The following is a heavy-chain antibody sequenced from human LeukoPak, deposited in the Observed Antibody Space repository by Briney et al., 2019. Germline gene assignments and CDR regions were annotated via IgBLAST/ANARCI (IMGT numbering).Heavy chain of an antibody. CDR2: IYYSGNT. V-gene: IGHV4-39*07. CDR1: GSSISMNSYY. CDR3: ASASSGQEGFDY. Sequence: SETLSLTCTVSGSSISMNSYYWGWIRQPPGMGLEWIGSIYYSGNTYYNPSLKSRVTISVDTSKNQFSLKLSSVTAADTAVYYCASASSGQEGFDYWGQGTLVTVSS. J-gene: IGHJ4*02.